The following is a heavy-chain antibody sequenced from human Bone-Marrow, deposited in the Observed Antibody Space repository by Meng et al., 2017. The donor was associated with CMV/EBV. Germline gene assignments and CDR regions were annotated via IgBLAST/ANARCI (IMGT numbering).Heavy chain of an antibody. V-gene: IGHV3-30*02. Sequence: GESLKISCAASGFTFSSYGMHWVRQAPGKGLEWVAFIRYDGSNKYYADSVKGRFTISRDNSKNTVYLQMSSLKTEDTALYYCAKLDTVTVNSWGQGTLVTVSS. CDR3: AKLDTVTVNS. CDR1: GFTFSSYG. CDR2: IRYDGSNK. D-gene: IGHD4-11*01. J-gene: IGHJ4*02.